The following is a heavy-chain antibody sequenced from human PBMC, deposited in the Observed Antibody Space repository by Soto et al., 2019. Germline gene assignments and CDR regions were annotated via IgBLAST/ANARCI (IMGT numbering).Heavy chain of an antibody. CDR3: ARITSDYDFWSGPRDY. J-gene: IGHJ4*02. CDR2: ISAYNGNT. Sequence: ASVKVSCKASGYTFTSYGISWVRQAPGQGLEWVGWISAYNGNTNYAQKLQGRVTMTTDTSTSTAYMELRSLRSDDTAVYYCARITSDYDFWSGPRDYWGQGTLVTVSS. V-gene: IGHV1-18*01. D-gene: IGHD3-3*01. CDR1: GYTFTSYG.